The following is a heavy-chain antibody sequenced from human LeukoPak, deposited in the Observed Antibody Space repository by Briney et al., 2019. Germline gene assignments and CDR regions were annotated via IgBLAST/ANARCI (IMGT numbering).Heavy chain of an antibody. D-gene: IGHD5-18*01. Sequence: SETLSLTCTVSGGSISSSSYYWGWIRQPPGKGLEWIGSIYYSGSTYYNPSLKSRVTISVDTSKNQFSLKLSPVTAADTAVYYCARRRPPAMVDYWGQGTLVTVSS. V-gene: IGHV4-39*01. J-gene: IGHJ4*02. CDR1: GGSISSSSYY. CDR3: ARRRPPAMVDY. CDR2: IYYSGST.